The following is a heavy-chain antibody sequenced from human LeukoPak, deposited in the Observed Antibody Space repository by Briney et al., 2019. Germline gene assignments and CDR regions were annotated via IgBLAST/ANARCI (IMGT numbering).Heavy chain of an antibody. Sequence: ASVKVSCKASGYMFTGYYMHRVRQAPGQGLEWMGWINPNSGGTNYAQKFQGRVTMTRDTSISTAYMELSSLRSDDTAVYYYARGYCSGDCFTLFDYWGQGTLVTVSS. CDR3: ARGYCSGDCFTLFDY. CDR2: INPNSGGT. V-gene: IGHV1-2*02. D-gene: IGHD2-21*02. J-gene: IGHJ4*02. CDR1: GYMFTGYY.